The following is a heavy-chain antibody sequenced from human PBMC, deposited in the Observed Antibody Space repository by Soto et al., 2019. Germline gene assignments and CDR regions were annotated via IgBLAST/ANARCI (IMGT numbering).Heavy chain of an antibody. Sequence: QVQLVQSGAEVKKPGSSVKVSCKASGGTFSSYAISWVRQAPGQGLEWMGGIIPIFGTANYAQKFQGRVTITADESTSTAYMELSSLRSEDTAMYYCARDVSIDGYNEDYYYYYGMDVWGQGTTVTVSS. D-gene: IGHD5-12*01. CDR1: GGTFSSYA. CDR2: IIPIFGTA. J-gene: IGHJ6*02. V-gene: IGHV1-69*12. CDR3: ARDVSIDGYNEDYYYYYGMDV.